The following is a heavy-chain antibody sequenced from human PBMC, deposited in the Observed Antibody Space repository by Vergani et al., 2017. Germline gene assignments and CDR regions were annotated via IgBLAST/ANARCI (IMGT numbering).Heavy chain of an antibody. CDR1: GFTFSDFS. CDR3: ARDWTSGGCQDNYGMDV. J-gene: IGHJ6*02. CDR2: IGSSGPYI. V-gene: IGHV3-21*06. Sequence: VQLVESGGGLVKPGGSLRLSCAASGFTFSDFSMSWVRQAPGKGLEWVAFIGSSGPYINYADSVKGRFIISRDNTNNSLFLQLRSLRAEDAAVYYCARDWTSGGCQDNYGMDVWGQGATVTVSS. D-gene: IGHD3/OR15-3a*01.